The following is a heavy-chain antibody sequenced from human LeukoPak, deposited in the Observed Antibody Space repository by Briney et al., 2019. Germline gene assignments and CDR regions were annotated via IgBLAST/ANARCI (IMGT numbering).Heavy chain of an antibody. Sequence: GGSLRLSCAASGFTFSSYAMHWVRQAPGKGLEWVAVISYDGSNKYYADSVKGRFTISRDNSKNTLYLQMNSLGAEDTAVYYCARDEYYDSSGYSVYWGQGTLVTVSS. CDR1: GFTFSSYA. CDR3: ARDEYYDSSGYSVY. CDR2: ISYDGSNK. D-gene: IGHD3-22*01. V-gene: IGHV3-30-3*01. J-gene: IGHJ4*02.